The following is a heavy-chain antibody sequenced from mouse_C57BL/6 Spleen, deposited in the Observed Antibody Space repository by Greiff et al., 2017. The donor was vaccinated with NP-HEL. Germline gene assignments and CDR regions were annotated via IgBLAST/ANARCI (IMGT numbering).Heavy chain of an antibody. V-gene: IGHV1-15*01. CDR1: GYTFTDYE. D-gene: IGHD1-1*01. Sequence: VQLQQSGAELVRPGASVTLSCKASGYTFTDYEMHWVKQTPVHGLEWIGAIDPETGGTAYNQKFKGKAILTADKSYSTAYMELRSLTSEDSAVYYCTRRDYGSSYGALDYWGQGTTLTVSS. CDR3: TRRDYGSSYGALDY. J-gene: IGHJ2*01. CDR2: IDPETGGT.